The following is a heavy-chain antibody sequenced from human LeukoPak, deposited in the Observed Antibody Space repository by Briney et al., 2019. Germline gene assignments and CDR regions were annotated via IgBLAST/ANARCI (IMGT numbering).Heavy chain of an antibody. CDR3: ARDKPSDTAMVNSRSFDY. CDR2: ISAYNGNT. J-gene: IGHJ4*02. V-gene: IGHV1-18*01. CDR1: GYTFTSYG. Sequence: ASVKVSCKASGYTFTSYGISWVRQAPGQGLEWMGWISAYNGNTNYAQKLQGRVTMTTDTSTSTAYMELRSLRSDDTAVYYCARDKPSDTAMVNSRSFDYWGQGTLVTVSS. D-gene: IGHD5-18*01.